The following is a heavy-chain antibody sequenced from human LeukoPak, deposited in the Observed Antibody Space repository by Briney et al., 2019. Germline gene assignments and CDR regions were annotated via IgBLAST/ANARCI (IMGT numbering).Heavy chain of an antibody. CDR1: GGSFSGYY. D-gene: IGHD3-22*01. V-gene: IGHV4-34*01. CDR2: IYHSGST. CDR3: AREGGTPYYYDSSGYYSPTELDY. J-gene: IGHJ4*02. Sequence: SETLSFTCAVYGGSFSGYYWGWIRQPPGKGLEWIGSIYHSGSTYYNPSLKSRVTISVDTSKNQFSLKLSSVTAADTAVYYCAREGGTPYYYDSSGYYSPTELDYWGQGTLVTVSS.